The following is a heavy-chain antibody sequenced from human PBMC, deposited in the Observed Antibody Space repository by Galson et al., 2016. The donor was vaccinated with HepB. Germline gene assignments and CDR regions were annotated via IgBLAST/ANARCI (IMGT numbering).Heavy chain of an antibody. D-gene: IGHD3-10*01. CDR1: GYNFISFH. CDR3: ARASLWFGELFSDGMDV. V-gene: IGHV1-46*01. CDR2: INPEGGST. J-gene: IGHJ6*02. Sequence: SVKVSCKASGYNFISFHLHWVRQAPGQGLEWVGIINPEGGSTINAQKFQGRVTMTRDTSTSTVYLELSSLRSEDTAVYYCARASLWFGELFSDGMDVWGQGTTVTVSS.